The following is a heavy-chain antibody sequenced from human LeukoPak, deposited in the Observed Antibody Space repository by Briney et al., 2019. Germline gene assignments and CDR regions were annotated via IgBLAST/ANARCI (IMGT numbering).Heavy chain of an antibody. CDR3: ARDGRSGWYSDY. CDR2: INWNGGST. V-gene: IGHV3-20*04. J-gene: IGHJ4*02. Sequence: GGSLRLSCAASGFTFTDYGMSWVRQVPGKGLEWVSGINWNGGSTGYADSVKGRFTISRDNAKNSLYLQMNSLRAEDTVLYYCARDGRSGWYSDYWGQGTLVTVSS. D-gene: IGHD6-19*01. CDR1: GFTFTDYG.